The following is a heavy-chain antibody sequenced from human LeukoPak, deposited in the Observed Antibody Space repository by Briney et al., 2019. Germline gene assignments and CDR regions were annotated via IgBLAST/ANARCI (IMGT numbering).Heavy chain of an antibody. V-gene: IGHV3-23*01. CDR1: GLTLSSYA. CDR2: ISDTGNT. J-gene: IGHJ4*02. CDR3: AKAPLTTCRGAFCYPFDY. D-gene: IGHD2-15*01. Sequence: GGSLRLSCAASGLTLSSYAMSWVRQAPGKGLEWVSAISDTGNTYHAGSVKGRFTISRDSSKNTLFLQMNRLRPEDAAVYYCAKAPLTTCRGAFCYPFDYWGLGTLVTVSS.